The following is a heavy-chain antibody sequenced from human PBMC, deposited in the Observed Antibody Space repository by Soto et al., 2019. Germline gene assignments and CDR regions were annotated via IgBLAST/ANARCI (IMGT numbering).Heavy chain of an antibody. Sequence: GGSLRLSCAASGFTFSSYAMSWVRQAPGKGLEWVSAISGSGGSTYYADSVKGRFTISRDNSKDTLYLQMNSLRAEDTAVYYCAKDRNNPSDIVVVPAAPDFDYWGQGTLVTVSS. CDR3: AKDRNNPSDIVVVPAAPDFDY. V-gene: IGHV3-23*01. CDR1: GFTFSSYA. CDR2: ISGSGGST. D-gene: IGHD2-2*01. J-gene: IGHJ4*02.